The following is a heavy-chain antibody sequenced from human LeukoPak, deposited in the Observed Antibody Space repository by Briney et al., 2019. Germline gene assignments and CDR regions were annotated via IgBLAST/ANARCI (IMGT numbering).Heavy chain of an antibody. D-gene: IGHD3-9*01. V-gene: IGHV4-34*01. Sequence: SETLSLTCAVYGGSFSGYYWSWIRQPPGKGLEWIGEINHSGSTNYNPSLKSRVTISVDTSKNQFSLKLGSVTAADTAVYYCARVRFDWLLPFDYWGQGTLVTVSS. CDR2: INHSGST. CDR1: GGSFSGYY. J-gene: IGHJ4*02. CDR3: ARVRFDWLLPFDY.